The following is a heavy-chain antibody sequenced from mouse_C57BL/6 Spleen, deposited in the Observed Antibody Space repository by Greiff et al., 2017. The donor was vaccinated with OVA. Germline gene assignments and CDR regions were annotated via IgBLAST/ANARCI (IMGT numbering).Heavy chain of an antibody. D-gene: IGHD1-1*01. CDR1: GYTFTSYW. V-gene: IGHV1-50*01. Sequence: QVQLQQPGAELVKPGASVKLSCKASGYTFTSYWMQWVKQRPGQGLEWIGEIDPSDSYTNYNQKFKGKATLTVDTSSSTAYMQLSSLTSEDSAVYYCARGGPYYGSSYGWFAYWGQGTLVTVSA. CDR3: ARGGPYYGSSYGWFAY. CDR2: IDPSDSYT. J-gene: IGHJ3*01.